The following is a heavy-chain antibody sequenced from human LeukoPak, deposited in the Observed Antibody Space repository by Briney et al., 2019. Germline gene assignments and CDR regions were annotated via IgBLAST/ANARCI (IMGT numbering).Heavy chain of an antibody. CDR2: ISISGGST. J-gene: IGHJ5*02. CDR3: AKDRDLLFAHCWFDL. Sequence: GGSLRLSCAASGFTFSTYAMSWGRQAPGKGLEWVSGISISGGSTYYADSVKGRFTISRDNSKNTLYLQMNRLRAEDTAVYYCAKDRDLLFAHCWFDLWGQGTLVTVSS. V-gene: IGHV3-23*01. CDR1: GFTFSTYA. D-gene: IGHD3-10*01.